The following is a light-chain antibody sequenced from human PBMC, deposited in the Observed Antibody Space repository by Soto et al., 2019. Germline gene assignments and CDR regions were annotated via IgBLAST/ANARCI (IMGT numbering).Light chain of an antibody. J-gene: IGKJ1*01. CDR2: GAS. V-gene: IGKV3-20*01. CDR3: LQYGTPWWT. Sequence: EIELTQSPGTLSLSPGERVTLSCGASQSVPANYLAWYQQKPGQAPRLLIYGASNRATGLPDRFSGSGSGTDFTLTVSRLEPEDFAVYFCLQYGTPWWTFGQGARVEIK. CDR1: QSVPANY.